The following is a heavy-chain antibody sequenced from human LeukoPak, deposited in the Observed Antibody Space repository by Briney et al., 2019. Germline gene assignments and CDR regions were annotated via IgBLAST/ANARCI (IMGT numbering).Heavy chain of an antibody. J-gene: IGHJ6*02. CDR3: ARDTNFWSGYYFDYGMDV. CDR2: ISSSSSYI. V-gene: IGHV3-21*04. CDR1: GFIFSSYS. D-gene: IGHD3-3*01. Sequence: PGGSLRLSCAASGFIFSSYSMNWVRQAPGKGLEWVSSISSSSSYIYYADSVKGRFTISRDNAKNSLYLQMNSLRAEDTAVYYCARDTNFWSGYYFDYGMDVWGQGTTATVSS.